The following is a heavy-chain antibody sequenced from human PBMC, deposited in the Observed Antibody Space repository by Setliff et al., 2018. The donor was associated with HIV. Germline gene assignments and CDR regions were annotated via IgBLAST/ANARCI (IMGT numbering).Heavy chain of an antibody. CDR2: IKPDGSDK. Sequence: GSLRLSCAASGFTFSAYWMSWVRQAPGKGLERVANIKPDGSDKCYVDSVKGRFTISRDNAKNSVYLEMNSLRDEDTALYYCARVYTYTYDYWGQGTLVTVSS. CDR3: ARVYTYTYDY. CDR1: GFTFSAYW. V-gene: IGHV3-7*01. D-gene: IGHD1-1*01. J-gene: IGHJ4*02.